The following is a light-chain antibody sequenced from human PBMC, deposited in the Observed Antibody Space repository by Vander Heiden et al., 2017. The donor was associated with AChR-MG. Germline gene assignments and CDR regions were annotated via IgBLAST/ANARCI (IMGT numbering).Light chain of an antibody. V-gene: IGLV1-40*01. CDR1: SSNIGAGYD. CDR2: GDD. Sequence: QSVLTQSHSVSGAPGQRVTISCTGSSSNIGAGYDVHWYQHLPGAAPKLLIYGDDRRPSGVPDRFSGSKSGTSASLAITGLQAEDEADYYCQSYDSSLSGYVFGTGTKVTVL. J-gene: IGLJ1*01. CDR3: QSYDSSLSGYV.